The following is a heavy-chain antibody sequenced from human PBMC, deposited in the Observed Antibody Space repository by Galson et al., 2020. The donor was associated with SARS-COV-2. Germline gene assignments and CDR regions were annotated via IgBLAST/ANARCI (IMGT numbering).Heavy chain of an antibody. V-gene: IGHV3-33*01. D-gene: IGHD2-21*01. CDR2: IWSAGNNK. J-gene: IGHJ4*02. CDR3: TPTIIVPGTLDY. CDR1: GFTFSTYA. Sequence: GESLKIPCAASGFTFSTYAIHWVRQAPGKRLEWVAVIWSAGNNKYYGDSVKGRFTISRDNSKNTVNLQMNSLRAEDTAVYYCTPTIIVPGTLDYWGQGTLVSVSS.